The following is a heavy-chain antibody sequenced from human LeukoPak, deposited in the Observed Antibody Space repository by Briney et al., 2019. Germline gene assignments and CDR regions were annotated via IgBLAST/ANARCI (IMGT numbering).Heavy chain of an antibody. CDR2: IIPILNIA. CDR3: ARVLRYFDRNYDYYGMDV. V-gene: IGHV1-69*04. CDR1: GGTFSSYA. J-gene: IGHJ6*02. Sequence: RASVKVSCKASGGTFSSYAISWVRQASGQGLEWMGRIIPILNIAKNAQKFQGRVTITADKSTTTAYMELSSLRSEDTAVYYCARVLRYFDRNYDYYGMDVWGQGTTVTVSS. D-gene: IGHD3-9*01.